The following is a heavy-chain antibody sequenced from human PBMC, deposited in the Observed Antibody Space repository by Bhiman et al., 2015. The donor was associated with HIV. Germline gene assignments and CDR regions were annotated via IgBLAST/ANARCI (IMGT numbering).Heavy chain of an antibody. J-gene: IGHJ6*02. Sequence: EVQLVESGGGLVQPGRSLRLSCAASGFTFDDYAMHWVRQAPGKGLEWVSGISWNSGSIGYADSVKGRFTISRDNAKNSLYLQMNSLRAEDTALYYCAKDSYYGSGSYYGMDVWGQGP. CDR1: GFTFDDYA. V-gene: IGHV3-9*01. D-gene: IGHD3-10*01. CDR3: AKDSYYGSGSYYGMDV. CDR2: ISWNSGSI.